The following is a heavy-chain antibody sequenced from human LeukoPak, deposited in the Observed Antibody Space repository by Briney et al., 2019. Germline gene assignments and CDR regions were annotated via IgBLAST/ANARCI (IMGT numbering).Heavy chain of an antibody. Sequence: GGSLRLSCAGSGFIFNSHWMTWVRQAPGMGLEWVGNIRQDGDEKFYADSVRGRFTISRDNAKNSLYLHLNSLRAEDTAIYCARVCTEWYIDLWGRGTLVTVSP. CDR3: ARVCTEWYIDL. V-gene: IGHV3-7*01. D-gene: IGHD2-8*02. J-gene: IGHJ2*01. CDR2: IRQDGDEK. CDR1: GFIFNSHW.